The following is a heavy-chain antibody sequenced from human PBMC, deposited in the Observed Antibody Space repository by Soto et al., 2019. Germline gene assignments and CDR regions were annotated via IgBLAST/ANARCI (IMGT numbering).Heavy chain of an antibody. CDR3: ARARHIAAAGTGGMDV. CDR2: IIPIFGTA. CDR1: GGTFSSYA. D-gene: IGHD6-13*01. V-gene: IGHV1-69*06. J-gene: IGHJ6*02. Sequence: QVQLVQSGAEVKKPGSSVKVSCKASGGTFSSYAISWVRQAPGRGLEWMGGIIPIFGTANYAQKFQGRVTITADKSTSTAYMELSSLRSEDTAVYYCARARHIAAAGTGGMDVWGQGTTVTVSS.